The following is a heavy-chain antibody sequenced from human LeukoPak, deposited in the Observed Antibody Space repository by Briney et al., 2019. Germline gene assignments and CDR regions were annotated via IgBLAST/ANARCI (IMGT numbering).Heavy chain of an antibody. J-gene: IGHJ6*04. Sequence: GGALRLSCAASGFTFSSYEMNWVRQAPGKGLEWVSYISSSGSTIYYADSVKGRFTISRDNAKNSLDLQMNSLRAQDKAVYYCAELGIPMIGGVWGKGPTVTISS. D-gene: IGHD3-10*02. V-gene: IGHV3-48*03. CDR1: GFTFSSYE. CDR3: AELGIPMIGGV. CDR2: ISSSGSTI.